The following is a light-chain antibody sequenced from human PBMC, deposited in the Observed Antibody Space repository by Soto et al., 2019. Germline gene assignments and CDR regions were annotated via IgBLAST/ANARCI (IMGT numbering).Light chain of an antibody. J-gene: IGKJ1*01. CDR1: QSVSNSY. CDR3: QQFGSSLPWT. CDR2: GAS. Sequence: IVLTHSQGTLSFSPWYRSTFYFSSGQSVSNSYLAWYQQKPGQAPRLLIFGASSRAAGIPDRFSGSGSGTDFTLTINRLEPEDFAVYYCQQFGSSLPWTFGQGTKVDIK. V-gene: IGKV3-20*01.